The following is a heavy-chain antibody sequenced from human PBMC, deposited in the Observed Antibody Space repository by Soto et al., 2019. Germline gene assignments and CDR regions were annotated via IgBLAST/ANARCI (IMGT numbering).Heavy chain of an antibody. J-gene: IGHJ6*03. Sequence: GGSLRLSCAASGFTFSSYDMHWVRQATGKGLEWVSAIGTAGDTYYPGSVKGRFTISRENAKNSLYLQMNSLRAGDTAVYYCARGTTSHTVYYYYYMDVWGKGTTVTVSS. CDR1: GFTFSSYD. V-gene: IGHV3-13*01. D-gene: IGHD1-7*01. CDR2: IGTAGDT. CDR3: ARGTTSHTVYYYYYMDV.